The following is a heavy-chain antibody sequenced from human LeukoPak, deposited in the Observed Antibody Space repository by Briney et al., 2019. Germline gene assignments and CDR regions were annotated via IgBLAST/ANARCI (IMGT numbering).Heavy chain of an antibody. J-gene: IGHJ4*01. Sequence: GGSLRLSCAASGFTFSSYAMSWVRQAPGKGLEWVSSISSSGSTIHYADSVKGRFTISRDNAENSLYLQMNSLRAEDTAVYYCARAYSSGWYFDYWGQGTLVTVSS. D-gene: IGHD6-19*01. CDR1: GFTFSSYA. CDR2: ISSSGSTI. V-gene: IGHV3-48*01. CDR3: ARAYSSGWYFDY.